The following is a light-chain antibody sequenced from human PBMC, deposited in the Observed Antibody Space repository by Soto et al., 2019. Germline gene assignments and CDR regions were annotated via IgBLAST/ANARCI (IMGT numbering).Light chain of an antibody. CDR3: AAWYGSLNGWV. V-gene: IGLV1-44*01. CDR2: SND. J-gene: IGLJ2*01. CDR1: SSNIGSNT. Sequence: QSVLTQAPSASGTPGQRVTTSCSGSSSNIGSNTVSWYQQVPGTAPNLLIYSNDQRPSGVPDRFSGSKSGTSASLAIGGLQSEDEADYYCAAWYGSLNGWVFGGGTKLTVL.